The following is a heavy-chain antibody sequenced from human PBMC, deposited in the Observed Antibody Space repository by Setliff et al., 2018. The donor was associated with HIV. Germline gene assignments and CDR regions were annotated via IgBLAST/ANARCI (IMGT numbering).Heavy chain of an antibody. CDR1: GFTFGDYA. D-gene: IGHD2-2*01. V-gene: IGHV3-49*04. CDR2: FRSNAYGGTT. Sequence: GGSVRLSCTASGFTFGDYAVTWVRQAPGKGLEWVGLFRSNAYGGTTEYAASVRGRFIVSRDDSHNIAYLQMDSLKTEDTAIYYCTRGDIVVVPATGYYYYYIDVWGKGTTVTVSS. CDR3: TRGDIVVVPATGYYYYYIDV. J-gene: IGHJ6*03.